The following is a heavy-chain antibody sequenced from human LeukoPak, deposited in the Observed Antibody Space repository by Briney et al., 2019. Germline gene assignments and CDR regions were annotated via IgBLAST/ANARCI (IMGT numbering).Heavy chain of an antibody. V-gene: IGHV3-48*04. J-gene: IGHJ6*03. CDR1: GFTFNSYI. CDR3: ARDESSSSFYYYYYMDV. Sequence: GGSLRLSCAASGFTFNSYIMNWVRQVPGKGLEWVSYIRNSTNAIYYADSVRGRFTISRDNAKNSLYLQMNSLRAEDTAVYYCARDESSSSFYYYYYMDVWGKGTTVTVSS. CDR2: IRNSTNAI. D-gene: IGHD6-6*01.